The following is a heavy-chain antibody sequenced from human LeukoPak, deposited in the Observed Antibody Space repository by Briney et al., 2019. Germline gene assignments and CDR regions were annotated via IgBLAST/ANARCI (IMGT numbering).Heavy chain of an antibody. D-gene: IGHD5-18*01. Sequence: PSETLSLTCAVSRYSISSGYYWGWIRQPPGKGLEWIGSIYHSGSTYYNPSLKSRVTISVDTSKNQFSLKMSSVTAADTAVYFCASGNNYGYPFDSGGQGTLVTVSS. J-gene: IGHJ4*02. V-gene: IGHV4-38-2*01. CDR3: ASGNNYGYPFDS. CDR2: IYHSGST. CDR1: RYSISSGYY.